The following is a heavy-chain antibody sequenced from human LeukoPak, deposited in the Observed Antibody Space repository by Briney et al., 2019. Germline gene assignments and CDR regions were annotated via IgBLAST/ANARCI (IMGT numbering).Heavy chain of an antibody. CDR1: GFTVSYDD. D-gene: IGHD6-19*01. Sequence: GGSLRLSCAASGFTVSYDDVSGGRRAPGKGLECVAALYPGGKTYYADSVKGRFTISSDTSKNTVAVQMTSLRTEDTAIYYCPRNRVADTTEFAYWGQGTRVTVSS. V-gene: IGHV3-53*05. CDR2: LYPGGKT. CDR3: PRNRVADTTEFAY. J-gene: IGHJ4*02.